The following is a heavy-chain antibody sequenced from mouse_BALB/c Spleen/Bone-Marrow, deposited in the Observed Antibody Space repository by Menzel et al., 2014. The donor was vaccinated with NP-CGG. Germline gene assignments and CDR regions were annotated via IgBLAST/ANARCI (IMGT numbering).Heavy chain of an antibody. Sequence: EVKLQQSGAELVKPGASVKLSCTASGFNIKDTYMHWVKQRPEQGLEWIGRIDPANGNTKYDPKFQGKATITADTSSNTAYLQLSSLTSEDTAFYYCACYYYGSSLFAYWGQGTLVTVSA. CDR2: IDPANGNT. CDR3: ACYYYGSSLFAY. J-gene: IGHJ3*01. V-gene: IGHV14-3*02. CDR1: GFNIKDTY. D-gene: IGHD1-1*01.